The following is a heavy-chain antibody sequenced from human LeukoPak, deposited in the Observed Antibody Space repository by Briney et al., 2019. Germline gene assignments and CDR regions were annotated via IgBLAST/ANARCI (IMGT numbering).Heavy chain of an antibody. CDR3: ARDSRRGIAVDY. D-gene: IGHD6-13*01. CDR2: IYYSGST. V-gene: IGHV4-39*07. Sequence: SETLSLTCTVSGGSISSSSYYWGWIRQPPGKGLEWIGSIYYSGSTYYNPSLKSRVTISVDTSKNQFSLKLSSVTAADTAVYYYARDSRRGIAVDYWGQGTLVTVSS. J-gene: IGHJ4*02. CDR1: GGSISSSSYY.